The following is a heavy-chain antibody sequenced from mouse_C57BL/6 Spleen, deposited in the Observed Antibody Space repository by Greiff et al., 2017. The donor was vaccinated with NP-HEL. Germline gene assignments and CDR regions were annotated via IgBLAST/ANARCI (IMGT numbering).Heavy chain of an antibody. D-gene: IGHD1-1*01. CDR1: GFTFSDYG. CDR3: AIITTVVDWYFDV. CDR2: ISSGSSTI. Sequence: EVQGVESGGGLVKPGGSLKLSCAASGFTFSDYGMHWVRQAPEKGLEWVAYISSGSSTIYYADTVKGRFTISRDNAKNTLFLQMTSLRSEDTAMYYCAIITTVVDWYFDVWGTGTTVTVSS. J-gene: IGHJ1*03. V-gene: IGHV5-17*01.